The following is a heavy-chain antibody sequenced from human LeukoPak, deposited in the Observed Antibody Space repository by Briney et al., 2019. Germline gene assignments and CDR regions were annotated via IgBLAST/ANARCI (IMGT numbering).Heavy chain of an antibody. CDR1: DGSISSYY. CDR3: ARERGNYGMGV. Sequence: PSETLSLTCSVSDGSISSYYWSWTRQPAGKSLEWIGRIYTSGSPSYNPSLKSRVTMSLDTSKKQFSLKLNSVTAADTAVYYCARERGNYGMGVWGQGTTVTVSS. J-gene: IGHJ6*02. V-gene: IGHV4-4*07. CDR2: IYTSGSP. D-gene: IGHD3-16*01.